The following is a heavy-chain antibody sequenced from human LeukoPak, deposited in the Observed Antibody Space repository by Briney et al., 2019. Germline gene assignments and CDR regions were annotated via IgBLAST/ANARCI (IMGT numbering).Heavy chain of an antibody. CDR2: ISSSSSYI. J-gene: IGHJ6*02. CDR3: AREEGLIAAHPYYYYGMDV. CDR1: GFTFSSYS. V-gene: IGHV3-21*04. Sequence: PGRSLRLSCAASGFTFSSYSMNWVRQAPGKGLEWVSSISSSSSYIYYADSVKGRFTISRDNAKNSLYLQMNSLRAEDTAVYYCAREEGLIAAHPYYYYGMDVWGQGTTVTVSS. D-gene: IGHD6-6*01.